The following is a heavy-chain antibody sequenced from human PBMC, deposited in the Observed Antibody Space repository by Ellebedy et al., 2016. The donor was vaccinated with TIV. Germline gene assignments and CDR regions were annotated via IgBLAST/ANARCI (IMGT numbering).Heavy chain of an antibody. Sequence: GESLKISCAASGFTFSRYSMNWVRQAPGKGLEWVSYISSSSSTIYYADSVKGQFTISRDKAKNSLYLQMNSLRAEDTAVYYCAAAAGAGDDAFDIWGQGTMVTVSS. J-gene: IGHJ3*02. CDR1: GFTFSRYS. CDR3: AAAAGAGDDAFDI. V-gene: IGHV3-48*01. CDR2: ISSSSSTI. D-gene: IGHD6-13*01.